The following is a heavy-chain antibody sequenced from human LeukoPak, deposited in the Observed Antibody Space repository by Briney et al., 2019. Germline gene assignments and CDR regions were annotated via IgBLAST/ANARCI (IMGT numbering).Heavy chain of an antibody. CDR2: IGSSSSYI. Sequence: GGSLRLSCAASRFTFSSYSMNWVRQAPGKGLEWVSSIGSSSSYIYYADSVRGRFTISRDNAKNSLYLQMNSLRAEDTAVYYCARGSARYSYGRGYYFDYWGQGTLVTVSS. D-gene: IGHD5-18*01. CDR3: ARGSARYSYGRGYYFDY. J-gene: IGHJ4*02. CDR1: RFTFSSYS. V-gene: IGHV3-21*01.